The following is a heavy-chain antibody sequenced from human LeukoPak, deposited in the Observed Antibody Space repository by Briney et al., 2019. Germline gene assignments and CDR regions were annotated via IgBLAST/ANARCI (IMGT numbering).Heavy chain of an antibody. V-gene: IGHV1-18*01. CDR1: GHTFTSYG. D-gene: IGHD6-13*01. CDR2: ISAYNGNT. J-gene: IGHJ6*04. CDR3: ASPSREGSSWSMDV. Sequence: GASVKVSCKASGHTFTSYGISWVRQAPGQGLEWMGWISAYNGNTNYAQKLQGRVTMTTDTSTSTAYMELRSLRSDDTAVYYCASPSREGSSWSMDVWGKGTTVTVSS.